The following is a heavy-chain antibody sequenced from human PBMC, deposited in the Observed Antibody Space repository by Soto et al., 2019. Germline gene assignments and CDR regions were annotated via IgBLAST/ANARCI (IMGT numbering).Heavy chain of an antibody. CDR2: IYWDDDK. D-gene: IGHD3-22*01. Sequence: SGPTLVNPTQTLTLTCTCSGFSLSASGVGVGWIRQPPGKALEWLALIYWDDDKHYSPSLKSRLTISKDTSKSQAVLTMTNMDPVDKATYYCIYIAPRGGSGYYKFDYWGQGNLVTVSS. J-gene: IGHJ4*02. V-gene: IGHV2-5*02. CDR1: GFSLSASGVG. CDR3: IYIAPRGGSGYYKFDY.